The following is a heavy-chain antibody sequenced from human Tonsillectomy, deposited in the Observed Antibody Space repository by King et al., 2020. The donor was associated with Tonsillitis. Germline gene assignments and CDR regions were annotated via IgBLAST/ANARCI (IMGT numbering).Heavy chain of an antibody. V-gene: IGHV4-30-4*01. CDR1: GGSISSGDYY. Sequence: QLQESGPGLVKPSQTLSLTCNVSGGSISSGDYYWTWIRQPPGKGLEWIGYIYYSGSTSYNPSLKSRITISVDTSKNQFSLKLTSVTAADTAVYYCARDPEYYYDSSGYLLGVFDIWGQGKMVTVSS. D-gene: IGHD3-22*01. CDR2: IYYSGST. J-gene: IGHJ3*02. CDR3: ARDPEYYYDSSGYLLGVFDI.